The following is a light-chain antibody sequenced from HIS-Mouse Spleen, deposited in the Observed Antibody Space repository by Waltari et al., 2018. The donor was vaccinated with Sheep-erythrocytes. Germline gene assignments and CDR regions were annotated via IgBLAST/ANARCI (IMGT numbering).Light chain of an antibody. Sequence: QSALTQPASVSGSPGQSITISCTGTSTDVGGYNYVSVYQQHPGKAPKLMIYDVSNRPSGVSNRFSGSKSGNTASLTISGLQAEDEADYYCSSYTSSSTPFVFGTGTKVTVL. CDR1: STDVGGYNY. CDR3: SSYTSSSTPFV. J-gene: IGLJ1*01. V-gene: IGLV2-14*03. CDR2: DVS.